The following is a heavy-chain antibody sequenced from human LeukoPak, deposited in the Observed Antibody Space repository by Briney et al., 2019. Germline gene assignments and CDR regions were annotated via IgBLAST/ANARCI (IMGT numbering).Heavy chain of an antibody. Sequence: GWSLRLSCAASGFTFSSYSMNWVRQAPGKGLEWVSYISSSSSTIYYADSVKGRFTISRDNAKNSLYLQMNSLRAEDTAVYYCARPGGVGATTSWGQGTLVTVSS. CDR1: GFTFSSYS. CDR3: ARPGGVGATTS. J-gene: IGHJ5*02. CDR2: ISSSSSTI. D-gene: IGHD1-26*01. V-gene: IGHV3-48*04.